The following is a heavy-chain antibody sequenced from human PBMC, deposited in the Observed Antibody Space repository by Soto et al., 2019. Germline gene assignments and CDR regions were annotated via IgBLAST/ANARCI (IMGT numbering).Heavy chain of an antibody. D-gene: IGHD4-17*01. CDR3: AHRPLYGDYAGY. J-gene: IGHJ4*02. CDR2: IYWDDDK. V-gene: IGHV2-5*02. Sequence: QITLKESGPTLVKPTQTLTLTCTFSGFSVSTSGVGVGWIRQPPGKALEWLALIYWDDDKRYSQSLKSRLTITKDTSKNQVVLTMTNMDPVDTATYYCAHRPLYGDYAGYWGQGTLVTVSS. CDR1: GFSVSTSGVG.